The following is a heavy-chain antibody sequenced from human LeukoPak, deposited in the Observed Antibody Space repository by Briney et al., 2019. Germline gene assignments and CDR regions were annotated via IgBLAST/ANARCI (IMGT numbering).Heavy chain of an antibody. Sequence: GGSLRLSCAASGFTFSSYSMNWVRQAPGKGLEWVLSISSSSSYIYYADSVKGRFTISRGNAKNSLYLQMNSLRAEDTAVYYCARDLGYSSSWTRWFDPWGQGTLVTVSS. V-gene: IGHV3-21*01. D-gene: IGHD6-13*01. J-gene: IGHJ5*02. CDR1: GFTFSSYS. CDR3: ARDLGYSSSWTRWFDP. CDR2: ISSSSSYI.